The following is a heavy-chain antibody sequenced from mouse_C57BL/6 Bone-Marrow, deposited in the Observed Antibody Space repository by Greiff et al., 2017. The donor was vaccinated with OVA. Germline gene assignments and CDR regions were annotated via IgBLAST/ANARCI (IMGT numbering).Heavy chain of an antibody. D-gene: IGHD1-2*01. V-gene: IGHV8-8*01. J-gene: IGHJ1*03. CDR1: GFSLSTFGMG. CDR3: ARIRSLLRPDWYFDV. CDR2: IWWDDDK. Sequence: QVTLKECGPGILQPSQTLSLTCSFSGFSLSTFGMGVGWIRQPSGKGLEWLAHIWWDDDKYYNPALKSRLTISKATSKNQVFLTIANVDTADTATYYCARIRSLLRPDWYFDVWGTGTTVTVSS.